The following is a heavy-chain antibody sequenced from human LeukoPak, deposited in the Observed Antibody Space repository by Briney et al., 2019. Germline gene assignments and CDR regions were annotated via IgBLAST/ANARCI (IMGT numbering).Heavy chain of an antibody. D-gene: IGHD4-17*01. J-gene: IGHJ6*02. CDR3: ASHTVNYYYGMDV. Sequence: GGSLRLSCAASGFTVSSKYMSWVRQAPGKGLEWVSIIYSGGSTYYADSVKGRFTISRDNSKYTVYLQMNSLRAEDTAVYHCASHTVNYYYGMDVWGQGTTVTVSS. V-gene: IGHV3-66*04. CDR1: GFTVSSKY. CDR2: IYSGGST.